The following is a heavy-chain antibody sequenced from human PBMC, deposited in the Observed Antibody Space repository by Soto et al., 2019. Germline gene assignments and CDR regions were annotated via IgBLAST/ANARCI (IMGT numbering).Heavy chain of an antibody. CDR3: ATGRFSSSLYFDY. CDR1: GFTFSNAW. D-gene: IGHD6-6*01. V-gene: IGHV3-15*01. CDR2: IKSKTDGGTA. J-gene: IGHJ4*02. Sequence: EVQLVESGGGLVKPGGSLRLSCAASGFTFSNAWMTWVRQAPGKGPEWVGRIKSKTDGGTADYAAPVKGRFTISRDDSKNTLYLQMNSLKTEDTAMYYCATGRFSSSLYFDYWGQGTLVTVSS.